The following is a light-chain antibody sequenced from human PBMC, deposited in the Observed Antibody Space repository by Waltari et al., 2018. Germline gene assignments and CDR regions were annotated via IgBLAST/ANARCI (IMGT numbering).Light chain of an antibody. V-gene: IGLV3-1*01. Sequence: SYELTQPPSVSVSPGQTASITCSGAKLGDKYACWYQQKPGQSPVLVIYQDSKRPSGIPGRFSGSNSGNKATLTISGTQAMDEADYYCQAWDSSTAGVFGGGTKLTVL. CDR1: KLGDKY. CDR3: QAWDSSTAGV. CDR2: QDS. J-gene: IGLJ2*01.